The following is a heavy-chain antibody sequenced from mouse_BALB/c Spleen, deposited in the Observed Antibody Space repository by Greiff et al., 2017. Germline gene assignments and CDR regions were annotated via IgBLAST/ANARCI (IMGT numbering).Heavy chain of an antibody. CDR3: ARVDGYYLYYAMDY. CDR2: ISSGGSYT. Sequence: EVKLVESGGGLVQPGGSLKLSCAASGFTFSSYTMSWVRQTPEKRLEWVAEISSGGSYTYYPDTVTGRFTISRDNAKNTLYLEMSSLRSEDTAMYYCARVDGYYLYYAMDYWGQGTSVTVSS. V-gene: IGHV5-9-4*01. CDR1: GFTFSSYT. J-gene: IGHJ4*01. D-gene: IGHD2-3*01.